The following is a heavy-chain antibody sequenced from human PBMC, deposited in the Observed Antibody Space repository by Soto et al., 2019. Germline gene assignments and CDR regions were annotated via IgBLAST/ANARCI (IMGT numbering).Heavy chain of an antibody. CDR2: IYSSGST. V-gene: IGHV4-4*07. CDR1: GGSISRYY. J-gene: IGHJ6*02. Sequence: SETLSLTCAVSGGSISRYYWSWVRQPAGKGLEWIGRIYSSGSTNYNPSLKSRVTMSVEMSKNQFSLKMSSVTAADTAVYYCARDGALSGGMDVWGHGTTV. CDR3: ARDGALSGGMDV. D-gene: IGHD3-10*01.